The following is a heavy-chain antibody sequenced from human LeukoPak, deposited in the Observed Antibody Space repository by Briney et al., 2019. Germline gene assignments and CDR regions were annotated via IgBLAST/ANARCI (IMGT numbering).Heavy chain of an antibody. CDR3: ARRGGQYDYSIDY. Sequence: SETLSLTCSVSGDSISSSTYYWGWIRQPPGKGLEWIGSIYYSGSTYYNPSLKSRVTISVDTSKNQFSLKLSSVTAADTAVYYCARRGGQYDYSIDYRGQGTLVTVSS. V-gene: IGHV4-39*01. J-gene: IGHJ4*02. CDR1: GDSISSSTYY. CDR2: IYYSGST. D-gene: IGHD4-11*01.